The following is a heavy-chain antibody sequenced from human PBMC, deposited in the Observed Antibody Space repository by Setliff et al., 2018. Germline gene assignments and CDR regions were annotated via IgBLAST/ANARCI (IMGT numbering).Heavy chain of an antibody. Sequence: PSETLSLTCTVSGGPMSSRRYYWAWIRQPAGKGLEWIGQIYTSWSTNYNPSLKSRVTISLDTSNNQFSLSLSSVTASDTAVYYCARAHTWSLPNDNSGYPGWFDPWGQGTLVTVSS. J-gene: IGHJ5*02. CDR1: GGPMSSRRYY. D-gene: IGHD3-22*01. CDR3: ARAHTWSLPNDNSGYPGWFDP. V-gene: IGHV4-61*09. CDR2: IYTSWST.